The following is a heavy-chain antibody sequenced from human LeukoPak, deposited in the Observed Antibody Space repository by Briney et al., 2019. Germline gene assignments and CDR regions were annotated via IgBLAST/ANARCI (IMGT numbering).Heavy chain of an antibody. CDR2: FDPEDGET. D-gene: IGHD1-26*01. CDR1: GGTFSSYA. Sequence: ASVKVSCKASGGTFSSYAISWVRQAPGKGLEWMGGFDPEDGETIYAQKFQGRVTMTEDTSTDTAYMELSSLRSEDTAVYYCASGPLYYFDYWGQGTLVTVSS. V-gene: IGHV1-24*01. CDR3: ASGPLYYFDY. J-gene: IGHJ4*02.